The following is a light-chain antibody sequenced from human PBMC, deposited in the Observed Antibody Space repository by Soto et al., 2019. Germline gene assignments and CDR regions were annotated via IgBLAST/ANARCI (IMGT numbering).Light chain of an antibody. CDR1: QSISSW. Sequence: DIQMTQSPSTLSASVGDRVTIACRPSQSISSWLAWYQQKPGKAPKLLIFDASSLESGTPSRFSGRRSGTQFTLTINGLQPDDFATYYCQQYDNYKPLTFGGGTKVDIK. CDR2: DAS. V-gene: IGKV1-5*01. CDR3: QQYDNYKPLT. J-gene: IGKJ4*01.